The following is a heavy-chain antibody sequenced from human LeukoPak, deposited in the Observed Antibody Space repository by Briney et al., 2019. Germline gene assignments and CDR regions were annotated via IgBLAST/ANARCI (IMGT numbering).Heavy chain of an antibody. D-gene: IGHD2-8*01. CDR1: GYSFTSYW. CDR3: ARRQASCTNGVCYTLYGMDV. CDR2: IYPGDSDT. Sequence: GESLKISCKGSGYSFTSYWIGWVRQMPGKGLEWMGIIYPGDSDTRYSPSFQGQVTISADKSISTAYLQWSSLKASDTAMYYCARRQASCTNGVCYTLYGMDVWGQGTTVTVSS. V-gene: IGHV5-51*01. J-gene: IGHJ6*02.